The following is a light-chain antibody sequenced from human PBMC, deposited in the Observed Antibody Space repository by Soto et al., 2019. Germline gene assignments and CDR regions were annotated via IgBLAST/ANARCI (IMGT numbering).Light chain of an antibody. J-gene: IGLJ3*02. CDR3: AAWDERLGGRV. V-gene: IGLV2-8*01. CDR2: EVT. CDR1: SSDVGGYNF. Sequence: QSVLTQPPSASGSPGQSVIISCTGTSSDVGGYNFVSWFQQHPGKAPKLMIYEVTKRPSGVPDRFSGSKSGNTASLTVSGLRGGDGGDYYWAAWDERLGGRVFGGGTKPTVL.